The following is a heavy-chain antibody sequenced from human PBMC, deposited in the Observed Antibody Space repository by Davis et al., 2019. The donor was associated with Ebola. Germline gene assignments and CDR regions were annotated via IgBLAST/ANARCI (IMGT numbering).Heavy chain of an antibody. CDR2: IQSSGNT. CDR1: GGSVSRNNYH. J-gene: IGHJ6*03. Sequence: PSETLSLTCSVSGGSVSRNNYHWSWIRQPPEKGLEWIGYIQSSGNTKYNPSLESRVPMSVDTSNNQFSLRLTSVTAADAAVYYCARDPGLGVSLVRGLTGYYYYLDVWGKGTTVAVSS. V-gene: IGHV4-61*01. CDR3: ARDPGLGVSLVRGLTGYYYYLDV. D-gene: IGHD3-10*01.